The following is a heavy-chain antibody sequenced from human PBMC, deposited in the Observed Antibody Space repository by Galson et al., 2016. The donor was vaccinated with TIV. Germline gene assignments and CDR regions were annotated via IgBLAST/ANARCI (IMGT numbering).Heavy chain of an antibody. Sequence: PALVKPTQTLTLTCTFSGFSLSATGMSVSWIRQPPGKTLEWLARIAWDDDIYFSTSLRTRLTISKDTSKNQVVLTMTNMDPVDTATYFCARMPLPTEYYETSGNSGAFDFWGQGTKVTVSS. CDR2: IAWDDDI. D-gene: IGHD3-16*01. CDR1: GFSLSATGMS. CDR3: ARMPLPTEYYETSGNSGAFDF. V-gene: IGHV2-70*11. J-gene: IGHJ3*01.